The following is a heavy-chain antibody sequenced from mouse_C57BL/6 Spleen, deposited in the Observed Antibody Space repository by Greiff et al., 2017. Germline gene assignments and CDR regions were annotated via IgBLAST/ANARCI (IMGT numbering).Heavy chain of an antibody. D-gene: IGHD4-1*01. CDR2: ISNLAYSI. CDR1: GFTFSDYG. V-gene: IGHV5-15*01. CDR3: ARHETGTVDY. Sequence: DVKLVESGGGLVQPGGSLKLSCAASGFTFSDYGMAWVRQAPRKGPEWVAFISNLAYSIYYADSVKGRFTISRDNAKNTLYLQMSSLKSEDTAMYYCARHETGTVDYWGQGTTLTVSS. J-gene: IGHJ2*01.